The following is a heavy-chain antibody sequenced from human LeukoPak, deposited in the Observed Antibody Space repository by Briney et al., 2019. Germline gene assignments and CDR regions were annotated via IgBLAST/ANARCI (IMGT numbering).Heavy chain of an antibody. CDR1: GCTFSSYA. CDR3: ARALLGSSWTGNWFDP. CDR2: ISYDGSNK. V-gene: IGHV3-30*04. J-gene: IGHJ5*02. D-gene: IGHD6-13*01. Sequence: PGRSLRLSCAASGCTFSSYAMHWVRQAPGKGLEWVAVISYDGSNKYYADSVKGRFTISRDNSKNTLYLQMNSLRAEDTAVYYCARALLGSSWTGNWFDPWGQGTPVTVSS.